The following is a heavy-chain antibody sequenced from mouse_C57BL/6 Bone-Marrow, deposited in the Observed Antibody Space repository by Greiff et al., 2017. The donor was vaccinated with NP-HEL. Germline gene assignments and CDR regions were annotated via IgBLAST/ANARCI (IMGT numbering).Heavy chain of an antibody. J-gene: IGHJ2*01. D-gene: IGHD1-1*01. CDR3: TRFYYYGSRGYFDY. CDR1: GYTFTDYE. CDR2: IDPETGGT. V-gene: IGHV1-15*01. Sequence: LVESGAELVRPGASVTLSCKASGYTFTDYEMHWVKQTPVHGLEWIGAIDPETGGTAYNQKFKGKAILTADKSSSTAYMELRSLTSEDSAVYYCTRFYYYGSRGYFDYWGQGTTLTVSS.